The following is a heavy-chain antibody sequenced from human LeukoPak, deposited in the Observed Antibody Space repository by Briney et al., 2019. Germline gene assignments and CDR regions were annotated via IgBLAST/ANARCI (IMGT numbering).Heavy chain of an antibody. CDR2: ISAYNGNT. CDR3: ARVLDQNYDYVWGSYRHLDY. D-gene: IGHD3-16*02. Sequence: WASVKVSCKASGYTFTSYGISWVRQAPGQGLEWMGWISAYNGNTNYAQKLQGRVTMTTGTSTSTAYMELRSLRSDDTAVYYCARVLDQNYDYVWGSYRHLDYWGQGTLVTVSS. CDR1: GYTFTSYG. V-gene: IGHV1-18*01. J-gene: IGHJ4*02.